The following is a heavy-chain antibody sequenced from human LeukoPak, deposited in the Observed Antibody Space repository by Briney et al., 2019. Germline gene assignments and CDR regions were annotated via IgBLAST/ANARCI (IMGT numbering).Heavy chain of an antibody. V-gene: IGHV1-46*01. D-gene: IGHD6-19*01. CDR2: INPSGGTT. Sequence: ASVKVSRKASGYTFTTYYMHWVRQAPGQGLEWMGIINPSGGTTSYAQKFQGRVTMTRDTSTSTVYMELSGLRSEDTAVYYCARESLTGYSSGWYWFDPWGQGTLVTVSS. CDR3: ARESLTGYSSGWYWFDP. J-gene: IGHJ5*02. CDR1: GYTFTTYY.